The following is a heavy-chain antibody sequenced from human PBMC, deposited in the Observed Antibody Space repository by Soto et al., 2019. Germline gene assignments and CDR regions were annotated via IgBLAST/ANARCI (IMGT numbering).Heavy chain of an antibody. V-gene: IGHV3-15*07. CDR1: GFTFTNAW. CDR2: IKSNNHGGTA. J-gene: IGHJ2*01. D-gene: IGHD3-3*01. Sequence: EVQLVESGGGLVKPGGSLRLSCATSGFTFTNAWMNWVRQAPGKGLEWIGRIKSNNHGGTADYAAPVKGRFTISRDDSENTVYLQMTSLKTEDTAVYYCYTRYDFWSGTDYWGRGTRVTVSS. CDR3: YTRYDFWSGTDY.